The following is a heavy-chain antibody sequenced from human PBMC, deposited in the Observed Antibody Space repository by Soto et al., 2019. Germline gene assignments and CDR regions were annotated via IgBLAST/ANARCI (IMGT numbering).Heavy chain of an antibody. D-gene: IGHD6-19*01. J-gene: IGHJ4*02. CDR3: ARSVAVPGAHIDY. CDR2: VYYTGST. V-gene: IGHV4-59*01. Sequence: SETLSLTCSVSGGSISGSYWSWIRQSPGKGLEWLGYVYYTGSTNYSPSLRSRVSISVDTSKNEFSLRLSSVTAADTAVCFCARSVAVPGAHIDYWGQGTQVTVSS. CDR1: GGSISGSY.